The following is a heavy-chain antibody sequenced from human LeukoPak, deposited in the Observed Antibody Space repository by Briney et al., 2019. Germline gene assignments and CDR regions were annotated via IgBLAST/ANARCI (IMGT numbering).Heavy chain of an antibody. V-gene: IGHV3-21*06. CDR3: TRERGPHRWEFHI. D-gene: IGHD1-26*01. CDR1: GFTISIYS. J-gene: IGHJ3*02. Sequence: GGSLRLSCAASGFTISIYSMTWVRQAPGKGLEWVSSITSRGDIFYADSVKGRFSVSRDDAENSMYLQMNSLRVEDTALYYCTRERGPHRWEFHIWGQGTMVTVSS. CDR2: ITSRGDI.